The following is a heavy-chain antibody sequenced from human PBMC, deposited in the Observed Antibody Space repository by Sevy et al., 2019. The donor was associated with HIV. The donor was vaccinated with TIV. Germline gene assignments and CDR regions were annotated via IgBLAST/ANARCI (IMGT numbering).Heavy chain of an antibody. CDR3: ATPGLHGPGRPFDY. V-gene: IGHV3-21*01. J-gene: IGHJ4*02. D-gene: IGHD3-10*01. Sequence: GGSLRLSCAASGFTFSSYSMNWVRQAPGKGLEWVSSISSSSSYIYYADSVKGRFTISRDNAKNSLYLQMNSLRAEDTAAYYCATPGLHGPGRPFDYWGQGTLVTVSS. CDR2: ISSSSSYI. CDR1: GFTFSSYS.